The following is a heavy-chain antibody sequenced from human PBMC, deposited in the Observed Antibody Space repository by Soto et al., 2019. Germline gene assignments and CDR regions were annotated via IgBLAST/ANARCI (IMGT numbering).Heavy chain of an antibody. CDR2: IYYSGST. Sequence: SETLSLTCTVSGGSISSGDYYWSWIRQPPGKGLEWIGYIYYSGSTYYNPSLKSRVTISVDTSKSQFSLKLSSVTAADTAVYYCARVDGGKLDPWGQGTLVTVSS. V-gene: IGHV4-30-4*01. J-gene: IGHJ5*02. D-gene: IGHD1-26*01. CDR1: GGSISSGDYY. CDR3: ARVDGGKLDP.